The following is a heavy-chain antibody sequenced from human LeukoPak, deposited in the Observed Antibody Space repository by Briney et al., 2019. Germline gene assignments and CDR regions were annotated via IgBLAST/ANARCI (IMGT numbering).Heavy chain of an antibody. V-gene: IGHV3-33*01. J-gene: IGHJ5*02. CDR3: ARGIAVAGTFVWFDP. Sequence: GGSLRLSCAASGFTFSSYGMHWVRQAPGKGLEWVAVIWYDGSNKYYADSVKGRFTISRDNSKNTLYLQMNSLRAEDTAVYYCARGIAVAGTFVWFDPWGQGTLVTVSS. CDR2: IWYDGSNK. CDR1: GFTFSSYG. D-gene: IGHD6-19*01.